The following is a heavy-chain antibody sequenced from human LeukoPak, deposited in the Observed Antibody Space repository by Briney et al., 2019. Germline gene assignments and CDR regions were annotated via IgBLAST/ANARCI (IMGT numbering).Heavy chain of an antibody. Sequence: GASVKVSCKASGYTFTGYYMHWVRQAPGQGLEWMGWINPNSGGTNYAQKFQGRVTMTRDTSISTAYMELSRLRSDDTAVYYCARDLGGFSYGGNDAFDIWGQGTMVTVSS. J-gene: IGHJ3*02. CDR3: ARDLGGFSYGGNDAFDI. CDR2: INPNSGGT. CDR1: GYTFTGYY. V-gene: IGHV1-2*02. D-gene: IGHD4-23*01.